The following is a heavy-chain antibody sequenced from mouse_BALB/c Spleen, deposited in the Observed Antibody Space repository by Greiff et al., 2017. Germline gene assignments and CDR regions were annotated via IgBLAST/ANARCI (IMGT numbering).Heavy chain of an antibody. CDR1: GYAFNNYL. CDR2: INPGSGGT. V-gene: IGHV1-54*01. Sequence: QVQLQQSGAELVRPGTSVKVSCKASGYAFNNYLIEWVKQRPGQGLEWIGVINPGSGGTNYNEKFKGKATLTADKSSSTAYMQLSSLTSDDSAVYFCARLNDYLYAMDYWGQGTSVTVSS. CDR3: ARLNDYLYAMDY. D-gene: IGHD2-4*01. J-gene: IGHJ4*01.